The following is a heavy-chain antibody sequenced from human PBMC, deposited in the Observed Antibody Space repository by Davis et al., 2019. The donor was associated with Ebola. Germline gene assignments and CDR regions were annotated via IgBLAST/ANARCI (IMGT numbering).Heavy chain of an antibody. Sequence: GESLKISCAASGFTFSNAWMSWVRQAPGKGLEWVAVISYDGSSITYGDSVKGRFTISRDNSKNTLYLQMNSLRTEDTAVYFCARDVSWNLPFFDSWGQGILVTVSS. CDR3: ARDVSWNLPFFDS. D-gene: IGHD1-1*01. CDR1: GFTFSNAW. CDR2: ISYDGSSI. V-gene: IGHV3-30-3*01. J-gene: IGHJ4*02.